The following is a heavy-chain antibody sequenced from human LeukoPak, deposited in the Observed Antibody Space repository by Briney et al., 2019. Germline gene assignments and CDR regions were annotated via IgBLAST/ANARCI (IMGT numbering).Heavy chain of an antibody. D-gene: IGHD3-9*01. V-gene: IGHV3-7*04. CDR2: IKEDGSEK. Sequence: GGSLRLSCAASGFTFSTYWMSWVRQAPGKGLEWVATIKEDGSEKHYVDSMKGRFTISGDNAKNSLSLQMNSLRAEDSAVYYCARIRYASGMDVWGQGTTVTVSS. CDR1: GFTFSTYW. CDR3: ARIRYASGMDV. J-gene: IGHJ6*02.